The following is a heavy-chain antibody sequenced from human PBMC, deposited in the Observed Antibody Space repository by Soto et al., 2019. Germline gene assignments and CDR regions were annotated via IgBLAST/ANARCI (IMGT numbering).Heavy chain of an antibody. D-gene: IGHD3-22*01. CDR2: IGTAGDP. CDR1: GFTFSSYD. V-gene: IGHV3-13*05. Sequence: LRLSCAASGFTFSSYDMHWVRQATGKGLEWVSAIGTAGDPYYPGSVKGRFTISRENAKNSLYLQMNSLRAGDTAVYYCARAGYHDSSGQFYFDYWGQGTLVTVSS. CDR3: ARAGYHDSSGQFYFDY. J-gene: IGHJ4*02.